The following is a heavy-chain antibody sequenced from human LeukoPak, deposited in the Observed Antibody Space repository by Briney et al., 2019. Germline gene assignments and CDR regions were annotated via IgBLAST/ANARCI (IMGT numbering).Heavy chain of an antibody. D-gene: IGHD2-21*01. CDR2: IRSSGSTI. CDR3: AKAPVTSCRGAYCYPFDS. J-gene: IGHJ4*02. CDR1: GFTFSDYY. Sequence: VGSPRLSCAASGFTFSDYYMSLIREAPGKGLEWVSYIRSSGSTIYYPDPVKGRFTISRDNAKNLLYLQMNRLRAEDAAVYFCAKAPVTSCRGAYCYPFDSWGQGTLVTVSS. V-gene: IGHV3-11*01.